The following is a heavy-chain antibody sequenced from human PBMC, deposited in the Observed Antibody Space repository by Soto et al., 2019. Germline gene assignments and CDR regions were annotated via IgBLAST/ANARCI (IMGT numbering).Heavy chain of an antibody. CDR2: ISAYNGNT. D-gene: IGHD3-10*01. Sequence: VKVSCKASGYTFTSYGISWVRQAPGQGLEWMGWISAYNGNTNYAQKLQGRVTMTTDTSTSTAYMELRSLRSDDTAVYYCARSGITMVRGVITDDYYYYGMDVWGQGTTVTVSS. CDR3: ARSGITMVRGVITDDYYYYGMDV. V-gene: IGHV1-18*01. J-gene: IGHJ6*02. CDR1: GYTFTSYG.